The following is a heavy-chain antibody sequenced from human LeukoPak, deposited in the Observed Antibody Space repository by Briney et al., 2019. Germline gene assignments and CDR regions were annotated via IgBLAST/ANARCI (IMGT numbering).Heavy chain of an antibody. CDR2: ISGSDGST. CDR3: AKVIRQLVDQFDY. Sequence: GGSLRLSCAASGFTFSSYAMSWVRQAPGKGLEWVSAISGSDGSTYYADSVKGRFTISRDNSKSTLYLQVNSLRAEDTAVYYCAKVIRQLVDQFDYWGRGTLVTVSS. CDR1: GFTFSSYA. V-gene: IGHV3-23*01. J-gene: IGHJ4*02. D-gene: IGHD5-18*01.